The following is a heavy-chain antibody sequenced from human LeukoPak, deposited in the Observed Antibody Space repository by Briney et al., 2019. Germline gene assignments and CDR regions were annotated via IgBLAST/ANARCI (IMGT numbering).Heavy chain of an antibody. CDR1: GDSISSSSYY. J-gene: IGHJ6*03. Sequence: PSETLSLTCTVSGDSISSSSYYWGWLRQPPGKGLEWIGSIYYSGSTYYNPSLKSRVTISVDTSKNQFSLKLSSVTAADTAVYYCARVRSKYDYYYYHMDVWGKGTTVTVSS. D-gene: IGHD4-11*01. CDR2: IYYSGST. V-gene: IGHV4-39*07. CDR3: ARVRSKYDYYYYHMDV.